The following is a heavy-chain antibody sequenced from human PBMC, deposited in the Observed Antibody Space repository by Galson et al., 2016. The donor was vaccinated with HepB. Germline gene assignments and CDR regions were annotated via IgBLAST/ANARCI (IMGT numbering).Heavy chain of an antibody. J-gene: IGHJ4*02. V-gene: IGHV3-23*01. Sequence: SLRLSCAASGSVFSNFGLSWVRQAPGKGLGWVASISTRRTTYYSDSVQGRFTISRDNSNNTLYLQMNGLRAEDTAVYYCAKERLVRRIFDLWGQGTLLTVSS. CDR3: AKERLVRRIFDL. CDR1: GSVFSNFG. CDR2: ISTRRTT. D-gene: IGHD1-1*01.